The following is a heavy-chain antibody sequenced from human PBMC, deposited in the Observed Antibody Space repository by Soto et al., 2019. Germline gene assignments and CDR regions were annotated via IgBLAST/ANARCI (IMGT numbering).Heavy chain of an antibody. CDR2: IIPIFGTA. Sequence: SVKFSCKASGDTFSSYAISWVRQDPEQRHHRLGRIIPIFGTANYAQKFQGIDTITPDGSMSTAYMERSSLGSEDTAVYYCARDWRDSSGDYWSYFDYWGQGTLVTVSS. J-gene: IGHJ4*02. V-gene: IGHV1-69*13. D-gene: IGHD3-22*01. CDR1: GDTFSSYA. CDR3: ARDWRDSSGDYWSYFDY.